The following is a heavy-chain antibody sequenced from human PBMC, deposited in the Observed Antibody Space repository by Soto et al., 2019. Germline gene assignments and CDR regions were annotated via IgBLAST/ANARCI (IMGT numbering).Heavy chain of an antibody. D-gene: IGHD5-18*01. Sequence: QVQLVQSGDEVMKPGASVRISCKSSGYTFTTYGINWVRQAPGQGLEWMGWISAYTGYTTYAQKCQDRVSMTTDTSTNTTYMELRSLRSDDTAVYYCARSQRVGQQWLLGADYWGQGTLVTVSS. J-gene: IGHJ4*02. V-gene: IGHV1-18*01. CDR1: GYTFTTYG. CDR2: ISAYTGYT. CDR3: ARSQRVGQQWLLGADY.